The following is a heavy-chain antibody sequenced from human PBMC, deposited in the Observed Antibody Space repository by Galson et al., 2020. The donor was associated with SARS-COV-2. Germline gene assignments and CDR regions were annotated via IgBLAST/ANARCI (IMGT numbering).Heavy chain of an antibody. V-gene: IGHV3-30*18. Sequence: GESLKISCAASGFTFSSYGMHWVRQAPGKGLEWVAVISYDGSNKYYADSVKGRFTFSRDNSKNTLYLQMNSLRAEDTAVYYCAKDAWWSYRGPFDYWGHGTLVTVSS. CDR3: AKDAWWSYRGPFDY. CDR2: ISYDGSNK. D-gene: IGHD3-16*02. J-gene: IGHJ4*01. CDR1: GFTFSSYG.